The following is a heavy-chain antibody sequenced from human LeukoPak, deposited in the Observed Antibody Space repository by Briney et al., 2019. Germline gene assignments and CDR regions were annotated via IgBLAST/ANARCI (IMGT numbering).Heavy chain of an antibody. CDR2: ISGSGGST. V-gene: IGHV3-23*01. Sequence: GGSLRLSCPVSGITLSNYGMSWVRQAPGKGLEWVAGISGSGGSTHYADSVKGRFTISRYNSKNTLYLPMNSLRDKDTAVSYCAKAVNYGSGSYFEYFDSWGQGTLVTVSS. J-gene: IGHJ4*02. D-gene: IGHD3-10*01. CDR3: AKAVNYGSGSYFEYFDS. CDR1: GITLSNYG.